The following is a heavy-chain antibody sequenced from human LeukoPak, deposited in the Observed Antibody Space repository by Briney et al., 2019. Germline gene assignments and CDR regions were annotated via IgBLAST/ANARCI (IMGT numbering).Heavy chain of an antibody. Sequence: PGGSLRLSCAASGFTVSSNYMSWVRQAPGKGLEWVSVIYSGGSTYYADSVKGRFTISRDNSKNTLYLQVNSLRAEDTAVYYCAKDWGYCSSTSCYILSAGFDYWGQGTLVTVSS. CDR2: IYSGGST. D-gene: IGHD2-2*02. CDR3: AKDWGYCSSTSCYILSAGFDY. CDR1: GFTVSSNY. J-gene: IGHJ4*02. V-gene: IGHV3-53*05.